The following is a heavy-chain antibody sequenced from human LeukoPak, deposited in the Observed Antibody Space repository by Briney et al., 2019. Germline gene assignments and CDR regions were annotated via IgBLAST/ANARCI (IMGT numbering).Heavy chain of an antibody. Sequence: PGGSLRLSCAASGFTFSHYLMHWVRQAPGKGLGWVSRINSDDINTNSYAASVKGRFIISRDNAKNTLYLQMNSLRAEDTAVYFCGRGGNGIDIWGQGTTVIVSS. CDR2: INSDDINT. J-gene: IGHJ3*02. CDR3: GRGGNGIDI. D-gene: IGHD2-8*01. CDR1: GFTFSHYL. V-gene: IGHV3-74*01.